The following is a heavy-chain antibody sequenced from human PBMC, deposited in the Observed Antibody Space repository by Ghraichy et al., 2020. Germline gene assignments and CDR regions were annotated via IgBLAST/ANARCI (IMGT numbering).Heavy chain of an antibody. D-gene: IGHD3-16*01. J-gene: IGHJ4*02. Sequence: SETLSLTCAVSGYSISSGYDWGWIRQPPGKGLEWIANVYRTGATQNNPSLKSRVTLSVDTSKNQFSLNLKSATAADTAVYYCARASGSYAYVWFDFRGQGALVTVSS. CDR2: VYRTGAT. CDR1: GYSISSGYD. CDR3: ARASGSYAYVWFDF. V-gene: IGHV4-38-2*01.